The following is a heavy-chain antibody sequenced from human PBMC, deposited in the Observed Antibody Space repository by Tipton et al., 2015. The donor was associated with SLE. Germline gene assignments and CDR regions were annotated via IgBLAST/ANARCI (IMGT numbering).Heavy chain of an antibody. V-gene: IGHV3-9*01. Sequence: SLRLSCAASGFPFVYYAMHWVRQAPGKGLEWVSGTSLNSGSIGYADSVKGRFTISRDNAKNSLYRQMNSLRAEDTALYYWAKDGTGDLGYFGYWGQGTLVTVSS. CDR3: AKDGTGDLGYFGY. CDR1: GFPFVYYA. CDR2: TSLNSGSI. D-gene: IGHD7-27*01. J-gene: IGHJ4*02.